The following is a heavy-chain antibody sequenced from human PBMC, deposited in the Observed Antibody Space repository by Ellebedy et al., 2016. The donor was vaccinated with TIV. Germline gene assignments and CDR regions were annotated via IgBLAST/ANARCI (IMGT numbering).Heavy chain of an antibody. D-gene: IGHD6-19*01. J-gene: IGHJ4*02. Sequence: GGSLRLXCVASGVTLGDSVMHWVRQVPGKGLEWVSGIYGNSDRIGYADPVRGRFTTSRDNAKNSLYLQMNSLRDEDTAVYYCARDAQLFSSGWFHFDYWGQGTLVTVSS. CDR3: ARDAQLFSSGWFHFDY. CDR1: GVTLGDSV. V-gene: IGHV3-9*01. CDR2: IYGNSDRI.